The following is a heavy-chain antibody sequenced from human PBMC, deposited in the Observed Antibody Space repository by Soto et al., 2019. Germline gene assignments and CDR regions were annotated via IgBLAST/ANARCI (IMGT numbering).Heavy chain of an antibody. V-gene: IGHV3-33*01. J-gene: IGHJ4*02. D-gene: IGHD5-12*01. Sequence: QVQLVESGGGVVQPGRSLRLSCAASGFTFSSYGMHWVRQAPGKGLEWVAVIWYDGSNKYYADSVKGHFTISRDNSKNTLYLEKNGLRAEDTAVYYCASVSGGYSGYDYVYWGQGTLVTVSS. CDR2: IWYDGSNK. CDR3: ASVSGGYSGYDYVY. CDR1: GFTFSSYG.